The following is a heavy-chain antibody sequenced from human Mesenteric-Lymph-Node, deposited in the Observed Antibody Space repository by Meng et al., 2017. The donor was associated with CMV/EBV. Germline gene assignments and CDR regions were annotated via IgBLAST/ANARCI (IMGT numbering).Heavy chain of an antibody. J-gene: IGHJ4*02. Sequence: GGSLRLSCAASGFTFMTYSLNWVRQAPGKGLEWVAEINKDGSGEYYVGSVRGRFTISRDNAKNSLYLQMSGLRAGDTAVYYCARDPQFGALDYWGQGMLVTVSS. CDR2: INKDGSGE. CDR3: ARDPQFGALDY. V-gene: IGHV3-7*01. D-gene: IGHD1-26*01. CDR1: GFTFMTYS.